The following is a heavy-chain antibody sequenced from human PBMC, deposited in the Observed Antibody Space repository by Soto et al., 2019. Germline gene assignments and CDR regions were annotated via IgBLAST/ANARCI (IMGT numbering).Heavy chain of an antibody. CDR3: ARSVVVPAALDY. CDR2: IWYDGSKK. CDR1: GFTFSSYG. Sequence: GGSLRLSCEASGFTFSSYGMHWVRQAPGKGLEWVAVIWYDGSKKYHGDSVMGRFTISRDNSKNTLYLQMNSLRADDTAVYYCARSVVVPAALDYRGQGPFVTVSS. D-gene: IGHD2-2*01. J-gene: IGHJ4*02. V-gene: IGHV3-33*01.